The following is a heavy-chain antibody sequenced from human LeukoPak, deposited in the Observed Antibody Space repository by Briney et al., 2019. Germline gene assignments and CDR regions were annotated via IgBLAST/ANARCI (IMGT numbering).Heavy chain of an antibody. CDR2: ISSSSSYI. CDR3: ASTRLRIAVAGTVFDP. V-gene: IGHV3-21*01. CDR1: GFTFSSYS. Sequence: MTGGSLRLSCAASGFTFSSYSMNWARQAPGKGLEWVSSISSSSSYIYYADSVKGRFTISRDNAKNSLYLQMNSLRAEDTAVYYCASTRLRIAVAGTVFDPWGQGTLVTVSS. D-gene: IGHD6-19*01. J-gene: IGHJ5*02.